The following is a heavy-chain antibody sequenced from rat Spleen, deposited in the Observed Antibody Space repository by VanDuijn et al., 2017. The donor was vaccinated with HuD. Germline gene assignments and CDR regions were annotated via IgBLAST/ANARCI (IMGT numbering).Heavy chain of an antibody. CDR3: TRGSVYYGLGYY. V-gene: IGHV5-19*01. Sequence: EVQLVESGGGLVQPGRSLKLSCTASGFIFSNFGMHWIRQAPTKGLEWVASISYDGSSTYYRDSVKGRFTISRDNAKSTLYLQMNSLRSEDTATYYCTRGSVYYGLGYYWGQGVMVPVSS. D-gene: IGHD1-6*01. CDR2: ISYDGSST. CDR1: GFIFSNFG. J-gene: IGHJ2*01.